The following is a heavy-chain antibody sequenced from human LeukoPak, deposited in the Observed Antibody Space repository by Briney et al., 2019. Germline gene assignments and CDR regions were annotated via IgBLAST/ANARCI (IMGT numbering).Heavy chain of an antibody. V-gene: IGHV3-53*01. D-gene: IGHD6-13*01. CDR3: ARGDRAAAAFDS. Sequence: GGSLRLSCAASGFSDSSNYMNWVRQAPGKGLDWVSVIYSGGRTYYTDSVKGRFTISRDNSKNTLYLQMNSLRAEDTAVYYCARGDRAAAAFDSWGQGTLVTVSS. CDR2: IYSGGRT. CDR1: GFSDSSNY. J-gene: IGHJ4*02.